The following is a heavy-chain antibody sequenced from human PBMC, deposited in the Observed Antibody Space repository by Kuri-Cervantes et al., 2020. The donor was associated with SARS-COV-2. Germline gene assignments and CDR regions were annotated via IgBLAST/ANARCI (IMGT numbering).Heavy chain of an antibody. CDR2: IYHSGST. D-gene: IGHD7-27*01. CDR1: GYSISSGYY. V-gene: IGHV4-38-2*01. J-gene: IGHJ6*03. CDR3: ARGDSLLDWGSDYYYHMDV. Sequence: SETLSLTCAVSGYSISSGYYWGWIRQPPGKGLEWIGSIYHSGSTYYNPSLKSRVTISVDTSKNQFSLKLSSVTAADTAVYYCARGDSLLDWGSDYYYHMDVWGKGTTVTVSS.